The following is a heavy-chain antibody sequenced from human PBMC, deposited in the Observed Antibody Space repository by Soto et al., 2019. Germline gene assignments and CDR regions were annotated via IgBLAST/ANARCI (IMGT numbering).Heavy chain of an antibody. D-gene: IGHD5-12*01. CDR1: GYTFTSYY. CDR2: INPSGGST. Sequence: ASVKVSCKASGYTFTSYYMHWVRQAPGQGLEWMGIINPSGGSTSYAQKFQGRVTMTRDTSTSTAYMELSSLRSEDTAVYYCARDPAIVATDYYYYMDVWGKGTTVTVSS. J-gene: IGHJ6*03. CDR3: ARDPAIVATDYYYYMDV. V-gene: IGHV1-46*03.